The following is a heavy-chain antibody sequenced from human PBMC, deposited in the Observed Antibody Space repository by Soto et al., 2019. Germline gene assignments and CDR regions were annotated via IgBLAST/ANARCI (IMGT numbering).Heavy chain of an antibody. CDR2: IYPGDSDT. Sequence: PGESLKISCKGSGYSFTTYWLAWVRQMPGKGLEYMGIIYPGDSDTRYSPSFQGQVTISADKSISTAYLQWTSLEASDTAIYYCARARAYTTRLEDTFDIWGQGTMVTVSS. D-gene: IGHD1-1*01. CDR3: ARARAYTTRLEDTFDI. V-gene: IGHV5-51*01. J-gene: IGHJ3*02. CDR1: GYSFTTYW.